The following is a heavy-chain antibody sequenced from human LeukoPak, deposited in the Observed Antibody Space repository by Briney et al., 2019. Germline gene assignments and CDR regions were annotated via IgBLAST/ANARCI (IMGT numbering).Heavy chain of an antibody. CDR2: IYYSGST. V-gene: IGHV4-59*08. D-gene: IGHD2-15*01. CDR1: GGSISSYY. CDR3: ARRCCSGGSCYSSLDY. J-gene: IGHJ4*02. Sequence: SETLSLTCTVSGGSISSYYWSWIRQPPGKGLEWIGYIYYSGSTNYNPSLKSRVTISVDTSKNQFSLKLSSATAADTAVYYCARRCCSGGSCYSSLDYWGQGSLVTVSS.